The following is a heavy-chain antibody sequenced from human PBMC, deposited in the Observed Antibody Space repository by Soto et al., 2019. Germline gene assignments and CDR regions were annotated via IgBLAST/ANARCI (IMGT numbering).Heavy chain of an antibody. Sequence: QVQLVQSGAEVKKPGASAKVSCKASGYSFTNYAMHWVRQAPGQRLEWMGWINAGNGNTKYSQKFQGRVTITRDTSASTVYMELSSLRSEDTAVYYCARDRDIVRLPAAQSPGGWFDPWGQGTLVTVSS. D-gene: IGHD2-2*01. CDR2: INAGNGNT. CDR3: ARDRDIVRLPAAQSPGGWFDP. V-gene: IGHV1-3*01. J-gene: IGHJ5*02. CDR1: GYSFTNYA.